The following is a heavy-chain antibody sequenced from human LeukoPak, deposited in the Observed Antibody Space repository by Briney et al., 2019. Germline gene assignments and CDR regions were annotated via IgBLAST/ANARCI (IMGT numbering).Heavy chain of an antibody. CDR1: GFTFSSYE. D-gene: IGHD6-6*01. CDR2: ISSSGSTI. V-gene: IGHV3-48*03. J-gene: IGHJ4*02. Sequence: GGSLRLSCAASGFTFSSYEMNWVRQAPGKGLEWVSYISSSGSTIYYADSVKGRFTISRDNAKNSLYLQMNSLRAEDTAVYYCAREDGEYSSPGPFDYWGQGTLVTVSS. CDR3: AREDGEYSSPGPFDY.